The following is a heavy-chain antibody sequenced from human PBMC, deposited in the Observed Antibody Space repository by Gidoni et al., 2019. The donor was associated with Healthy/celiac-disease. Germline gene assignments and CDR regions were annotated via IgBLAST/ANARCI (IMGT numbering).Heavy chain of an antibody. CDR1: GYSISSGYY. CDR2: IYHSGST. CDR3: ARFCLSGSYFCPGNDAFDI. Sequence: QVQLQESGPGLVKPSETLSLTCAVSGYSISSGYYWGWIRQPPGKGLEWIGSIYHSGSTYYNPSLKSRVTISVDTSKNQFSLKLSSVTAADTAVYYCARFCLSGSYFCPGNDAFDIWGQGTMVTVSS. J-gene: IGHJ3*02. D-gene: IGHD1-26*01. V-gene: IGHV4-38-2*01.